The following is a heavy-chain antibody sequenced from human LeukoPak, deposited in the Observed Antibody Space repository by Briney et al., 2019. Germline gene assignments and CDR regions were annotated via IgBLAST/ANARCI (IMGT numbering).Heavy chain of an antibody. CDR3: ARQGYFDWLLSVGWFDP. V-gene: IGHV4-39*01. J-gene: IGHJ5*02. D-gene: IGHD3-9*01. CDR1: GGSISSSSYY. CDR2: IYYSGST. Sequence: SETLSLTCTVSGGSISSSSYYWGWIRQPPGKGLEWIGSIYYSGSTYYNPSLKSRVTISVDTSKNQSSLKLSSVTAADTAVYYCARQGYFDWLLSVGWFDPWGQGTLVTVSS.